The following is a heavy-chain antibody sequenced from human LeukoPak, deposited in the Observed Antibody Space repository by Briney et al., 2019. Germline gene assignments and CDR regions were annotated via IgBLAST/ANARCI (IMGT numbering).Heavy chain of an antibody. D-gene: IGHD2-21*02. J-gene: IGHJ4*02. Sequence: GGSLRLSCAVSGFTFSSYEMNWVRQAPGKGLEWVSYISSSGSTICYADSVKGRFTISRDNAKNSLYLQMNSLRAEDTAVYYCARGTIVMVTADIDYWGQGTLVTVSS. CDR3: ARGTIVMVTADIDY. CDR1: GFTFSSYE. V-gene: IGHV3-48*03. CDR2: ISSSGSTI.